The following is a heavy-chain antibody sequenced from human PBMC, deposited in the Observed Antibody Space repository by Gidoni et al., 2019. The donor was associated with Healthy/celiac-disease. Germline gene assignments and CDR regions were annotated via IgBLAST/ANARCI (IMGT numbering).Heavy chain of an antibody. J-gene: IGHJ4*02. CDR1: GFTFADYA. Sequence: EVQLVESGGGLVQPGRSLRLSCAASGFTFADYAMHWVRQAPGKGLEWVSGISWNSGSIGYADSVKGRFTISRDNAKNSLYLQMNSLRAEDTALYYCAKGQTYYYGSGSGGFDYWGQGTLVTVSS. V-gene: IGHV3-9*01. CDR3: AKGQTYYYGSGSGGFDY. D-gene: IGHD3-10*01. CDR2: ISWNSGSI.